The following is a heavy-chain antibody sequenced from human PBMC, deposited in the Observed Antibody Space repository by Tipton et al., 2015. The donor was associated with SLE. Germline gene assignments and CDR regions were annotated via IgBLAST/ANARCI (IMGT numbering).Heavy chain of an antibody. V-gene: IGHV4-4*02. J-gene: IGHJ4*02. Sequence: TLSLTCSVAGDSMRTRPWWSWVRQPPGKGLEWIGEVHHTGGVNYNLSLKSRVTISMDASKNQFFLNLKSVTAADTAVYYCAREVYGIFDYWGQGTLVTVSS. CDR3: AREVYGIFDY. CDR1: GDSMRTRPW. D-gene: IGHD3-16*01. CDR2: VHHTGGV.